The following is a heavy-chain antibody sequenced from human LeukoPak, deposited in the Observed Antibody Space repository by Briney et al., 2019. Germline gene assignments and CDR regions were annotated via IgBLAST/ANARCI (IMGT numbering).Heavy chain of an antibody. V-gene: IGHV4-34*01. CDR1: GGSFSGYY. J-gene: IGHJ6*03. D-gene: IGHD2-2*01. Sequence: SETLSLTCAVYGGSFSGYYWSWIRQPPGKGLEWIGEINHSGSTNYNPSLKSRVTISVDTSKNQFSLKLSSVTAADTAVYYCARLTKGVGCSRTSCHSHYNYYYYYMDVWGKGTTVTISS. CDR2: INHSGST. CDR3: ARLTKGVGCSRTSCHSHYNYYYYYMDV.